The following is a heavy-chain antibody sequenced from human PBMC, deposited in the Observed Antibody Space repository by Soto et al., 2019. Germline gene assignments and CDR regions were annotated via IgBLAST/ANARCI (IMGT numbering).Heavy chain of an antibody. D-gene: IGHD6-19*01. CDR1: GGSFSGYY. J-gene: IGHJ4*02. CDR2: INHSGST. V-gene: IGHV4-34*01. CDR3: ARGRLVPLSYFDY. Sequence: SETLSLTCAVYGGSFSGYYWSWIRQPPGKGLEWIGEINHSGSTNYNPSLKSRVTISVDTSKNQFSLKLSSVTAADTAVYYCARGRLVPLSYFDYWGQGTLVTVSS.